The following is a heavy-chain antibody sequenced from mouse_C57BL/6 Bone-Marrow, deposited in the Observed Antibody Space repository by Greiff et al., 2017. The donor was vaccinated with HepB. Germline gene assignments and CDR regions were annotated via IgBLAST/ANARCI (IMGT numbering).Heavy chain of an antibody. CDR3: ARTAQATSGWFAY. V-gene: IGHV5-12*01. J-gene: IGHJ3*01. Sequence: DVQLVESGGGLVQPGGSLKLSCAASGFTFSDYYMYWVRQTPEKRLEWVAYISNGGGSTYYPDTVKGRFTISRDNAKNTLYLQMSRLKSEDTAMYYCARTAQATSGWFAYWGQGTLVTVSA. CDR2: ISNGGGST. D-gene: IGHD3-2*02. CDR1: GFTFSDYY.